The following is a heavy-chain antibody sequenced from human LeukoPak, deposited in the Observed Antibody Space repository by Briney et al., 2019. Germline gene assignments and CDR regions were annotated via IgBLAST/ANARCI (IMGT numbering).Heavy chain of an antibody. CDR1: GGSFSSYY. V-gene: IGHV4-59*01. CDR3: ARTGCDILTGYRAKQYYFDY. Sequence: SETLSLTCTVSGGSFSSYYWSWIRQPPGKGLEWIGYIYYSGSTNYNPSLKSRVTISVDTSKNQFSLKLNSVTAADTAVYYCARTGCDILTGYRAKQYYFDYWGQGTLVTVSS. D-gene: IGHD3-9*01. CDR2: IYYSGST. J-gene: IGHJ4*02.